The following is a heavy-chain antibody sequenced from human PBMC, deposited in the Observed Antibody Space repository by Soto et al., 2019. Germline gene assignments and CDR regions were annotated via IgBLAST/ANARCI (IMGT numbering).Heavy chain of an antibody. CDR1: GGSFSGYY. CDR3: ARGYGYCSDGSCPIDY. D-gene: IGHD2-15*01. V-gene: IGHV4-34*01. Sequence: QVQLQQWGAGLLKPSETLSLTCAVYGGSFSGYYWSWIRQPPGKGLEWIGEINHSGITNYNPSLKSRVTISVDTSKNQFSLKLSSVTAADTAVYYCARGYGYCSDGSCPIDYWGQVTLVTVSS. J-gene: IGHJ4*02. CDR2: INHSGIT.